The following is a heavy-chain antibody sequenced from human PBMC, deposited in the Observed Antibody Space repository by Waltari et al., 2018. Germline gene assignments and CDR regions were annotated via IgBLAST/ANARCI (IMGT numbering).Heavy chain of an antibody. CDR3: ARLGRWFDX. CDR1: GGSISSXSHY. Sequence: QLQESGXGLXXPSEXLSLICXVSGGSISSXSHYWAWIRQPPGKGLEWIGSIYXTGSTYYNPSXKSRVTISVDTSKNQFSXKLSSVTAXDTAVXYCARLGRWFDXWGQGTLVTVSS. CDR2: IYXTGST. V-gene: IGHV4-39*01. J-gene: IGHJ5*02.